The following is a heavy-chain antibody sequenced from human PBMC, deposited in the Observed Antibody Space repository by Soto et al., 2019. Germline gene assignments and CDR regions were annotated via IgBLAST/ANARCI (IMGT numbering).Heavy chain of an antibody. V-gene: IGHV1-18*01. D-gene: IGHD4-17*01. CDR3: ARIHDYGDYFDY. CDR1: GYTFTSYG. CDR2: ISAYNGNT. J-gene: IGHJ4*02. Sequence: GSVKVSCKASGYTFTSYGISWVRQAPGQGLEWMGWISAYNGNTNYAQKLQGRVTMTTDTSTSTAYMELRSLRSDDTAVYYCARIHDYGDYFDYWGQGTLVTVSS.